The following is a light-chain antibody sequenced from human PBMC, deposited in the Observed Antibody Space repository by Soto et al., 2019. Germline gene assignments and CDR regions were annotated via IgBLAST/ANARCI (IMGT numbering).Light chain of an antibody. CDR1: QSISNY. J-gene: IGKJ1*01. Sequence: DIQMTQSPSSLSASVGDRVTITCRASQSISNYLAWYQQKPGKVPKLLIYAASTLQSGVPSRFSGSGSGTDFTLTISSLQPEDVATYYCQKYNSAPWTFXQGTKADIK. CDR2: AAS. V-gene: IGKV1-27*01. CDR3: QKYNSAPWT.